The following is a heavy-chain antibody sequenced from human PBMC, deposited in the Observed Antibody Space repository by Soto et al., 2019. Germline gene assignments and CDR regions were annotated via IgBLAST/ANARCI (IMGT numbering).Heavy chain of an antibody. J-gene: IGHJ4*02. V-gene: IGHV3-23*01. CDR2: VSGSGDKT. D-gene: IGHD3-10*01. CDR3: ATSWFDFIYHFDY. Sequence: EVQLLDSGGGLVQPGGSLRLSCAASGFIFKHYAMNWIRQAPGKGLEWVSSVSGSGDKTYYADSVKGRFTISRDNSKNTLYLDMSSLRAEDTAIYYCATSWFDFIYHFDYWGQGALVLVSS. CDR1: GFIFKHYA.